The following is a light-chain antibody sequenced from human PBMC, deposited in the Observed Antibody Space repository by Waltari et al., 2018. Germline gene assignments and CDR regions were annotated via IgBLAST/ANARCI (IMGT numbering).Light chain of an antibody. CDR3: SSYTSSSTQV. CDR1: SSDVGGYNY. CDR2: DVN. V-gene: IGLV2-14*03. J-gene: IGLJ3*02. Sequence: QSALTQPASVSGSPGQSITISCTGTSSDVGGYNYVPWYQQYPGKAPQLMIYDVNNRPSGVSNRFSGSKSGNTASLTISGLQAEDEADYYCSSYTSSSTQVFGGGTKLTVL.